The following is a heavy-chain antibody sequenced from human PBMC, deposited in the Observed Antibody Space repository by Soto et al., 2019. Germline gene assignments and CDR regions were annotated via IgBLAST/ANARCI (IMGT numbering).Heavy chain of an antibody. D-gene: IGHD1-26*01. J-gene: IGHJ5*02. CDR3: ARGQEWELNWFDP. Sequence: QVQLQQWCAGLLKPSETLSLTCAVYGGSFSGYYWSWIRQPPGKGLEWIGEINHSGSTNYNPSLKSRVTISVDTSKNQFSLKLSSVTAADTAVYYCARGQEWELNWFDPWGQGTLVTVSS. V-gene: IGHV4-34*01. CDR2: INHSGST. CDR1: GGSFSGYY.